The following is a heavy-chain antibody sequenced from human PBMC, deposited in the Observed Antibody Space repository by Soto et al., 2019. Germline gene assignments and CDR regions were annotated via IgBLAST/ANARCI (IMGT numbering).Heavy chain of an antibody. CDR1: GFSFTTAGVA. CDR2: IYYNDDR. V-gene: IGHV2-5*01. CDR3: AHSDGGYEIIYFDF. D-gene: IGHD5-12*01. Sequence: GSGPTLVNQTQTLTLTCNFSGFSFTTAGVAVGWIRQTPGGALEWLTLIYYNDDRRFSPSLKTRLTITGDTSKNQVVLSLTNVDPGDTATYFCAHSDGGYEIIYFDFWGQGIPVTVSS. J-gene: IGHJ4*02.